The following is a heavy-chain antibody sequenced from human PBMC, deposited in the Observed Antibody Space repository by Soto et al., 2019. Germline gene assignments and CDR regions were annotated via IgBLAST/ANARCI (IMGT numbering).Heavy chain of an antibody. CDR2: IIPIFGTA. D-gene: IGHD1-1*01. V-gene: IGHV1-69*13. Sequence: GASVKVSCKASGGTFSSYAISWVRQAPGQGLEWMGGIIPIFGTANYAQKFQGRVTITADESTSTAYMELSSLRSEDTAVYYCARVEMATTWDEAFDIRGTGTMGTLS. J-gene: IGHJ3*02. CDR1: GGTFSSYA. CDR3: ARVEMATTWDEAFDI.